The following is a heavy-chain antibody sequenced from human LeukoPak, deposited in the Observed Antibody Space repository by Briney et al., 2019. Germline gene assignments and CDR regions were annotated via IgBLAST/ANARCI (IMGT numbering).Heavy chain of an antibody. V-gene: IGHV3-53*01. CDR3: ARVAGITGIRGLDP. Sequence: GGSLRLSCAASGFTVSNNYMSWVRQAPGKGLEWVSVIYGGGSTYYADSVKGRFATSTDNSKNTLYLQMNSLRAEDTAVYYCARVAGITGIRGLDPWGQGTLVTVSS. D-gene: IGHD1-20*01. CDR2: IYGGGST. J-gene: IGHJ5*02. CDR1: GFTVSNNY.